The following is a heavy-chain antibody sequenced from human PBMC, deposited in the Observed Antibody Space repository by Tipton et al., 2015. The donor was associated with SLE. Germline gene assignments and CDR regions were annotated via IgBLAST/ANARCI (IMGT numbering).Heavy chain of an antibody. CDR2: INHSGST. J-gene: IGHJ5*02. V-gene: IGHV4-34*01. D-gene: IGHD6-13*01. CDR3: ARAEELGYISPLDP. CDR1: GGSISSHY. Sequence: TLSLTCTVSGGSISSHYWSWIRQPPGKGLEWIGEINHSGSTNYNPSLKSRVTISVDTSKNQFSLKLSSVTAADTAVYYCARAEELGYISPLDPWGQVTRVTVSS.